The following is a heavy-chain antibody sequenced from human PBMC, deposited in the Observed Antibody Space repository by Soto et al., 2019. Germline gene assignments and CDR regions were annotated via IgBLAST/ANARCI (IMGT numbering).Heavy chain of an antibody. D-gene: IGHD6-13*01. CDR3: VRDCYASSCFDY. CDR2: ISYSGST. J-gene: IGHJ4*02. V-gene: IGHV4-59*01. CDR1: GGSISSYY. Sequence: QVQLQESGPGLVKPSETLSLTCTVSGGSISSYYWSWIRQPPGKGLEWIGYISYSGSTNYNPSLKSRVTISVDTSKNQFSLKVGSVTAADPAVYYCVRDCYASSCFDYWGQGSLVTVSS.